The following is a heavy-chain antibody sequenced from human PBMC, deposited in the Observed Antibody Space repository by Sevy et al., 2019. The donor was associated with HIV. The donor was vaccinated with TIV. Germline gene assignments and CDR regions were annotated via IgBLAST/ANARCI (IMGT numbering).Heavy chain of an antibody. J-gene: IGHJ6*03. Sequence: SETLSLTCAVSGGSMSSGGYSWSWIRQPPGKGLEWIGYIFHSGSTYYNPSLKSRVTISVDRSKNQFSLNLSSVTAADTAVYYRARDGGYGDYGRGYYYYYMDVWGKGTTVTVSS. CDR2: IFHSGST. CDR1: GGSMSSGGYS. D-gene: IGHD4-17*01. CDR3: ARDGGYGDYGRGYYYYYMDV. V-gene: IGHV4-30-2*01.